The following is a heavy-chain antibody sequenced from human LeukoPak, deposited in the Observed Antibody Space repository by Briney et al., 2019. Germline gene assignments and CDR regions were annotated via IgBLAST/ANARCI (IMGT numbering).Heavy chain of an antibody. Sequence: ETSETLSLTCAVYGGSFSGYYWSWIRQPPGKGLEWIGEINHSGSTNYNPSLKSRVTISVDTSKNQFSLKLRSVTAADTAVYYCARAWGYSYGYDYWGQGTLVTVSS. D-gene: IGHD5-18*01. J-gene: IGHJ4*02. CDR3: ARAWGYSYGYDY. CDR1: GGSFSGYY. V-gene: IGHV4-34*01. CDR2: INHSGST.